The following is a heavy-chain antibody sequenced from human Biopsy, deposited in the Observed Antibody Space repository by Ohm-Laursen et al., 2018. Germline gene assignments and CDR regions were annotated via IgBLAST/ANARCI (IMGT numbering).Heavy chain of an antibody. CDR1: GKTFSDYY. V-gene: IGHV4-34*08. Sequence: SETLSLTWEVYGKTFSDYYWSRIRQPPGKGLEWIGQINQSGRTNYNPSLKSRVNISADKSNNQFSLKLTSVISADTAVYFCGNEVHGRDYWGLGALVTVSS. CDR2: INQSGRT. CDR3: GNEVHGRDY. J-gene: IGHJ4*02. D-gene: IGHD2-15*01.